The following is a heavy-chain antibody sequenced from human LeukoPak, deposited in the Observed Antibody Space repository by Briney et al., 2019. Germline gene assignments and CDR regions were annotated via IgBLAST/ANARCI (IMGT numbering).Heavy chain of an antibody. V-gene: IGHV3-74*01. CDR1: GFTFSSYW. J-gene: IGHJ4*02. Sequence: GGSLRLSCAASGFTFSSYWMHWVRQAPGKGLVWVSRINSDGSSTSYADSVKGRFTISRDNAKNTLYLQMNSLRAEDTAVYYCARSSIHYYDSSGYYGYWGQGTLVTVSP. D-gene: IGHD3-22*01. CDR3: ARSSIHYYDSSGYYGY. CDR2: INSDGSST.